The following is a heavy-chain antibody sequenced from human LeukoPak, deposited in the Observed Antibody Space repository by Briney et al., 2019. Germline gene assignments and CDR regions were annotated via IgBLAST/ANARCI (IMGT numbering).Heavy chain of an antibody. CDR1: GYTFNNHY. J-gene: IGHJ4*02. Sequence: ASVKVSCKASGYTFNNHYMYWVRQAPGQGLEWMGVINPSGGSTSYAQKFQGRVTMTRDTSTRTVYMEVNSLRPEDTAVYYCARQGTYSSAIGMGYWGQGTLVTVSS. V-gene: IGHV1-46*02. CDR3: ARQGTYSSAIGMGY. CDR2: INPSGGST. D-gene: IGHD6-19*01.